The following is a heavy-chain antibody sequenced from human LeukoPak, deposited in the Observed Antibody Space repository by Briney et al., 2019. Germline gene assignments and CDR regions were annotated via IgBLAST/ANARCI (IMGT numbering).Heavy chain of an antibody. D-gene: IGHD6-19*01. CDR3: ARGGSSGWYNYYFDY. CDR1: GYTFTSYG. CDR2: ISAYNGNT. J-gene: IGHJ4*02. V-gene: IGHV1-18*01. Sequence: VASVKVSCKASGYTFTSYGISWVRQAPGQGLEWMGWISAYNGNTNYAQKLQGRVTMTTDTSTSTAYMELRSLRSDDTAVYYCARGGSSGWYNYYFDYWGQGTLVTVSS.